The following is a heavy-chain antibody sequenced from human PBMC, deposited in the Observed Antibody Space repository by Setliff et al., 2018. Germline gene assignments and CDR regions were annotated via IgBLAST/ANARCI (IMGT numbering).Heavy chain of an antibody. CDR2: MSPVYGIA. V-gene: IGHV1-18*01. CDR3: VRGPGPSVVVAIPFDH. J-gene: IGHJ4*02. CDR1: GYTFNNYG. Sequence: GASVKVSCKASGYTFNNYGISWLRQTPGQGLEWMGWMSPVYGIANYARKFQGRVTLTADTSTTTAYLELTSLRDDDTAVYYCVRGPGPSVVVAIPFDHWGQGSLGTSPQ. D-gene: IGHD5-12*01.